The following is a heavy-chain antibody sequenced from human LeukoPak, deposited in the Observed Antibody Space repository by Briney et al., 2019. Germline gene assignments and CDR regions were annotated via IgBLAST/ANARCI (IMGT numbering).Heavy chain of an antibody. CDR3: ARPRDIQLWLYFDY. D-gene: IGHD5-18*01. J-gene: IGHJ4*02. CDR2: ISSSGST. CDR1: GDSITYFY. Sequence: SETLSLTCSVSGDSITYFYWSWVRQAAGKGLEWIGRISSSGSTDYNASLKSRVTISVDTSKNQFSLKLSSVTAADTAVYYCARPRDIQLWLYFDYWGQGTLVTVSS. V-gene: IGHV4-4*07.